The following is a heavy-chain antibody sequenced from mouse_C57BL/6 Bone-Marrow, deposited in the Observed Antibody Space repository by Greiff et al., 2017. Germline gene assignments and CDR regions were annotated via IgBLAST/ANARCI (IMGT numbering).Heavy chain of an antibody. CDR3: ARITTVVGYFDV. J-gene: IGHJ1*03. CDR2: ISYDGSN. CDR1: GYSITSGYY. V-gene: IGHV3-6*01. D-gene: IGHD1-1*01. Sequence: VQLKESGPGLVKPSQSLSLTCSVTGYSITSGYYWNWIRQFPGNKLEWMGYISYDGSNNYNPSLKNRISITRDTSKNQFFLKLNSVTTEDTATYYCARITTVVGYFDVWGTGTTVTVSS.